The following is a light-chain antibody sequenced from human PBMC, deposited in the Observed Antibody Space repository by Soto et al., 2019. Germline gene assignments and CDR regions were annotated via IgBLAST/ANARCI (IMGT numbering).Light chain of an antibody. V-gene: IGKV3-20*01. CDR2: GAS. J-gene: IGKJ1*01. CDR1: LSVSSNF. CDR3: QQYETSPRT. Sequence: EIVLAQSPGTLALSPGGRTTLSCRASLSVSSNFLDWYQQKPGQAPRLLIYGASSRATGIPDRFSGSGSGTDFTLTISRLEPEDFAVYYCQQYETSPRTFGQGTKVDIK.